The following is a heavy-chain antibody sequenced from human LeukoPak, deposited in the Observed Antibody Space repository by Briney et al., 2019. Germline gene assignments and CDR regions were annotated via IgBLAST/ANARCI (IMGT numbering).Heavy chain of an antibody. CDR3: ARDFVDTAMVTPGY. D-gene: IGHD5-18*01. CDR1: GFTFSSYA. J-gene: IGHJ4*02. Sequence: GGSLRLSCAASGFTFSSYAMSWVRQAPGKGLEWVSVISGSGGSTYYADSVKGRFTISRDNSKNTLYLQMNSLRAEDTAVYYCARDFVDTAMVTPGYWGQGTLVTVSS. V-gene: IGHV3-23*01. CDR2: ISGSGGST.